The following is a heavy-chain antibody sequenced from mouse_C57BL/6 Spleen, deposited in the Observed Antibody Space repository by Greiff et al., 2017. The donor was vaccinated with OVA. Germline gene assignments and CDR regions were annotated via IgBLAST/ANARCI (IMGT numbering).Heavy chain of an antibody. CDR3: TTSYSNYAWFAY. V-gene: IGHV14-4*01. J-gene: IGHJ3*01. CDR2: IDPENGDT. CDR1: GFNIKDDY. Sequence: EVKLVESGAELVRPGASVKLSCTASGFNIKDDYMHWVKQRPEQGLEWIGWIDPENGDTEYASKFQGKATITADTSSNTAYLQLSSLTSEDTAVYYCTTSYSNYAWFAYRGQGTLVTVSA. D-gene: IGHD2-5*01.